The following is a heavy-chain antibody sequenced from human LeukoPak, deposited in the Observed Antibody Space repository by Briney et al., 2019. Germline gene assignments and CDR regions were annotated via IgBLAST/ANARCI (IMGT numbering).Heavy chain of an antibody. CDR1: GGTFTSYA. Sequence: SLKVSCKASGGTFTSYAISWVRQAPGQGLEWMGRIIPIFGTANYAQKFQGRVTLTTDESTSTAYMELRSLRSEHTAVYYCARETVTTDGDFDYWGQGTLVTVSS. CDR2: IIPIFGTA. CDR3: ARETVTTDGDFDY. D-gene: IGHD4-11*01. V-gene: IGHV1-69*05. J-gene: IGHJ4*02.